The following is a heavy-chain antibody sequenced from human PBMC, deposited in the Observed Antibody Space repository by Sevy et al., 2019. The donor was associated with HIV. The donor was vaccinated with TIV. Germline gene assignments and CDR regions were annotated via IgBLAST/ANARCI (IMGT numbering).Heavy chain of an antibody. CDR3: ARDKNGHYYGLDV. Sequence: GGSLSPSGESLGFPVSGGNLNWVRQAPGRGLGGVSVFYRSIKTDYADSVKGRFTISRDNSKNTLYLQMHSLRAEDTAVYFCARDKNGHYYGLDVWGQGTTVTVSS. CDR1: GFPVSGGN. J-gene: IGHJ6*02. V-gene: IGHV3-53*01. CDR2: FYRSIKT. D-gene: IGHD2-8*01.